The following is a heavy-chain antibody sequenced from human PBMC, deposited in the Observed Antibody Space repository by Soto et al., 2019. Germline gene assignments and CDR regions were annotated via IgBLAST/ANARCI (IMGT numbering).Heavy chain of an antibody. CDR1: GCTLTELS. J-gene: IGHJ5*02. V-gene: IGHV1-24*01. CDR2: FDPEDGET. D-gene: IGHD2-15*01. CDR3: ATHKNHDCSGGSCYQNWFDP. Sequence: ASVKVSCKVSGCTLTELSMHWVRQAPGKGLEWMGGFDPEDGETIYAQKFQGRVTMTEDTSTDTAYMELSSLRSEDTAVYYCATHKNHDCSGGSCYQNWFDPWGQGTLVTVSS.